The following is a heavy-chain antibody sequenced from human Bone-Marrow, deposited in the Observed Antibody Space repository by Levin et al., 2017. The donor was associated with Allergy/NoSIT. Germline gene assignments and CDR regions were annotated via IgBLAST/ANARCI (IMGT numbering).Heavy chain of an antibody. D-gene: IGHD5-24*01. CDR3: ARDVGMATSAFDY. V-gene: IGHV3-66*01. Sequence: LGESLKISCAASGFTVSSHYMSWVRQAPGKGLEWVSNIFSGGSTNYADSVKGRFTISRDSAKNTLYLQMNTLRAEDTAVYYCARDVGMATSAFDYWGQGTLVTVSS. CDR1: GFTVSSHY. J-gene: IGHJ4*02. CDR2: IFSGGST.